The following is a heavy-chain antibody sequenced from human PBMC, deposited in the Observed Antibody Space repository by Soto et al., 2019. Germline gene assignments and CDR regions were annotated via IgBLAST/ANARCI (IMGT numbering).Heavy chain of an antibody. CDR2: ISVSGANT. V-gene: IGHV3-23*01. CDR1: GFKFSSYA. Sequence: GGSLRLSCVASGFKFSSYALTWVRQAPGKGLEWVSVISVSGANTYYADSVKGRFTISRDNSKNTLYLQMNSLRAEDTAIYYCAKVGGTSPYYYYGMDVWGQGTTVTVSS. D-gene: IGHD2-2*01. J-gene: IGHJ6*02. CDR3: AKVGGTSPYYYYGMDV.